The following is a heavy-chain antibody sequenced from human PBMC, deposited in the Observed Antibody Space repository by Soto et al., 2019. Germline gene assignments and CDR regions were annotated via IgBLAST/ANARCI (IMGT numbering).Heavy chain of an antibody. J-gene: IGHJ4*02. Sequence: QVQLRESGPGLVKPSQTLSLTCTVSGGSINSGGYYWNWIRQHPGKGLEWIGYMYYSGSTYYNPFLSIRVIISADTSENHFSLKRSAVTAADTAVYFCARGYRQSGYSSSWVFDYWGQGTLVNVSS. V-gene: IGHV4-31*03. CDR1: GGSINSGGYY. CDR2: MYYSGST. CDR3: ARGYRQSGYSSSWVFDY. D-gene: IGHD6-13*01.